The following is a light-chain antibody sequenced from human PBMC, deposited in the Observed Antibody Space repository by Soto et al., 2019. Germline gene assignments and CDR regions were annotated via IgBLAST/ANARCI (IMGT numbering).Light chain of an antibody. CDR2: EVS. CDR3: TSYTTSSTWV. J-gene: IGLJ3*02. V-gene: IGLV2-14*01. CDR1: SSDVGAYNY. Sequence: QSALTQPASVSGSPGQSITISCTGTSSDVGAYNYVSWYQQYPGKAPKLMISEVSNRPSGVSNRFSGSKSGNTASLTISGLQAEDEANSYCTSYTTSSTWVFGGGTKVTVL.